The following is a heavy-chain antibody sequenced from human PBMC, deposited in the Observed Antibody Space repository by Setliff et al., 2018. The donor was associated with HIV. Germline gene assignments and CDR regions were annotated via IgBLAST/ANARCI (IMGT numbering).Heavy chain of an antibody. D-gene: IGHD2-8*01. CDR3: ARGGPGYCTNGVCSRTPHYMDV. Sequence: PSETLSLTCTVSGGSISSGSYYWSWIRQPAGKGLEWIGHIYTSGSTNYNPSLKSRVTIPVDTSKNQFSLKLSSVTAADTAVYYCARGGPGYCTNGVCSRTPHYMDVWGKGTTVTVSS. CDR2: IYTSGST. J-gene: IGHJ6*03. CDR1: GGSISSGSYY. V-gene: IGHV4-61*09.